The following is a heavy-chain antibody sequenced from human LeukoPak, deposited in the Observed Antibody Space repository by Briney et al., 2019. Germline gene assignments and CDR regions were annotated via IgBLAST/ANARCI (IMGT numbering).Heavy chain of an antibody. CDR2: MNPSSGNT. CDR1: GYTFTSYD. D-gene: IGHD7-27*01. J-gene: IGHJ6*03. CDR3: ARVLGIGYYYYYMDV. V-gene: IGHV1-8*03. Sequence: ASVKVSCKASGYTFTSYDINWVRQATGQGLEWMGWMNPSSGNTGHAQKFQGRVTITRNTSISTAYMELSSLRSEDTAVYYCARVLGIGYYYYYMDVWGKGTTVTVSS.